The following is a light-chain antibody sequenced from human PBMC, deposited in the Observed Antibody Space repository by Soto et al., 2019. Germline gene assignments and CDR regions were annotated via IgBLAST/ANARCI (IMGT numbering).Light chain of an antibody. V-gene: IGKV3-15*01. CDR1: QSVSSN. CDR2: GAS. J-gene: IGKJ2*01. CDR3: QQYNNWPMYT. Sequence: EIVMTPSPATPSVSPGERATLSCRANQSVSSNLAWYQQKPGQPPRLLSYGASTRATGIQARFSGSGSGTEFTLTISSLQSEDFAVYYCQQYNNWPMYTFGQGTKLEIK.